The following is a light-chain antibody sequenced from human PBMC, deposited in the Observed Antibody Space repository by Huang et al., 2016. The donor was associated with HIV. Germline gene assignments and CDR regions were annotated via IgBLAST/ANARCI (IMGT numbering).Light chain of an antibody. V-gene: IGKV1-33*01. CDR2: DAS. Sequence: DIQMTQSPSPLSASVGDRVTITCQASQDISNHLNWYQQIPGKAPKLLIYDASNLEVGVPSRFSGSGSGTEFSLTISSLQPEDIATYYCQQYDNFPPSITFGQGTRLEIK. CDR3: QQYDNFPPSIT. J-gene: IGKJ5*01. CDR1: QDISNH.